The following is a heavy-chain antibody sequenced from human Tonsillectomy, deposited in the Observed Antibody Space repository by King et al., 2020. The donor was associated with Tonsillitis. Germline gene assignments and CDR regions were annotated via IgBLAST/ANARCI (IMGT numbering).Heavy chain of an antibody. CDR3: ARATKYYDFWSGSFDY. CDR1: GYTFTSCG. CDR2: ISAYNGNT. Sequence: VQLVESGAEVKKPGASVKVSCKASGYTFTSCGISWVRQAPGQGLEWMGWISAYNGNTNYAQKLQGRATMTTDTSTSTAYMELRSLRSDDTAVYYCARATKYYDFWSGSFDYWGQGTLVTVSS. D-gene: IGHD3-3*01. V-gene: IGHV1-18*01. J-gene: IGHJ4*02.